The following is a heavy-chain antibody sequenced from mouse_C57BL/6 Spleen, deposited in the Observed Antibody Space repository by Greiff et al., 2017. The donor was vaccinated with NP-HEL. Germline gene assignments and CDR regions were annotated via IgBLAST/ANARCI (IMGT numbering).Heavy chain of an antibody. J-gene: IGHJ2*01. Sequence: EVKLVESGGGLVKPGGSLKLSCAASGFTFSSYAMSWVRQTPEKRLEWVATISDGGSYTYYPDNVKGRFTISRDNAKNNLYLQMSHLKSEDTAMYYCARWKNERLDYWGQGTTLTVSS. CDR2: ISDGGSYT. CDR1: GFTFSSYA. V-gene: IGHV5-4*03. CDR3: ARWKNERLDY.